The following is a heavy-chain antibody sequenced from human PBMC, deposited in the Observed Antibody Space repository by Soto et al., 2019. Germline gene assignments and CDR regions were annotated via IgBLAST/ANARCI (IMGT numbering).Heavy chain of an antibody. D-gene: IGHD6-19*01. Sequence: GGSLRLSCAASGFTFSSYAMHWVRQAPGKGLEWVAVKSYDGSNKYYADSVKGRFTISRDNSKNTLYLQMNSLRAEDTAVYYCASLWQWLPIENFDYWGQGTLVTVSS. CDR1: GFTFSSYA. CDR3: ASLWQWLPIENFDY. J-gene: IGHJ4*02. CDR2: KSYDGSNK. V-gene: IGHV3-30-3*01.